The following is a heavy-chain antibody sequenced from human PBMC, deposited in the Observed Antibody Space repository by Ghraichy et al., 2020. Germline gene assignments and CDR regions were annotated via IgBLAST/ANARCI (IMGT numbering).Heavy chain of an antibody. J-gene: IGHJ4*02. CDR1: GFTFSSYA. CDR3: AKCTVGGRPYYFDY. CDR2: LSNRGGST. Sequence: LSLTCAASGFTFSSYAMSWVRQAPGKGLEWVSGLSNRGGSTSYADSVKGRFTISRDNSKNTLFLQMDSLRGEDTAIYYCAKCTVGGRPYYFDYWGQGTLVTVSS. D-gene: IGHD3-16*01. V-gene: IGHV3-23*01.